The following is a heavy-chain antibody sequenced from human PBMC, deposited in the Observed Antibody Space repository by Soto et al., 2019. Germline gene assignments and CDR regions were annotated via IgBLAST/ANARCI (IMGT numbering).Heavy chain of an antibody. Sequence: PGGSLRLSCAASGFTFSSYAMSWVRQAPGKGLEWVSAISDSGGSTYYADSVKGRFTISRDNSKNTLYLQMNSLRAEDTAVYYCAKGAPYDSSGYYNYYYYGMDVWGQGTTVTVSS. CDR1: GFTFSSYA. CDR3: AKGAPYDSSGYYNYYYYGMDV. CDR2: ISDSGGST. D-gene: IGHD3-22*01. J-gene: IGHJ6*02. V-gene: IGHV3-23*01.